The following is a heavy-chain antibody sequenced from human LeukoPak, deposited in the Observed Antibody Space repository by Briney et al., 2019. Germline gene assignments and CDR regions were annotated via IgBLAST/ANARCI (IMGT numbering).Heavy chain of an antibody. CDR1: GFTFSSYA. J-gene: IGHJ6*02. CDR2: ISSSSSYI. Sequence: GGSLRLSCAASGFTFSSYAMSWVRQAPGKGLEWVSSISSSSSYIFYADSVKGRFTISRDNAKNSLYLQVNSLRAEDTAVYYCARDLATVDNYGMDVWGQGTTVTVSS. D-gene: IGHD4-23*01. V-gene: IGHV3-21*01. CDR3: ARDLATVDNYGMDV.